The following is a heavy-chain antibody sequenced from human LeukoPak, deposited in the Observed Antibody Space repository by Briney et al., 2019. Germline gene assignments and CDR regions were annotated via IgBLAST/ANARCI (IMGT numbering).Heavy chain of an antibody. D-gene: IGHD3-3*01. CDR2: ISGSGGST. CDR3: AKRVFFGYYYYYMDV. V-gene: IGHV3-23*01. CDR1: GFTFSSYA. Sequence: GGSLRLSCAASGFTFSSYAMSWVRQAPGKGLEWVSAISGSGGSTYYADSVKGRFTISRDNSKNTLYLQMNSLRAEDTAVYYCAKRVFFGYYYYYMDVWGKGTTVTVSS. J-gene: IGHJ6*03.